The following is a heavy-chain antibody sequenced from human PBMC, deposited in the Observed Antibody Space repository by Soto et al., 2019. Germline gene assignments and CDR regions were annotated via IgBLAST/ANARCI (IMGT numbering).Heavy chain of an antibody. D-gene: IGHD2-15*01. CDR3: ARDQQYCSGGQCSHYFYGMDV. V-gene: IGHV3-30*03. J-gene: IGHJ6*02. CDR1: EFTFKSNA. Sequence: PGGALRLSCAAPEFTFKSNAVHWVRQAPGKGLEWVAVISHDGSNKDYIDSVKGRFTISRDNSKNTLYLQMNSLRAEDTAVYYCARDQQYCSGGQCSHYFYGMDVWGQGTTVTVSS. CDR2: ISHDGSNK.